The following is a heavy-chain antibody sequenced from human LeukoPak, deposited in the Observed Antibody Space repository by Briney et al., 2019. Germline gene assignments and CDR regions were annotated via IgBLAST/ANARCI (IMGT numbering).Heavy chain of an antibody. V-gene: IGHV4-4*02. CDR3: ARADEVVAALDY. D-gene: IGHD2-15*01. J-gene: IGHJ4*02. CDR2: IYHSGST. CDR1: GGSISSSNW. Sequence: PSETLSLTCAVSGGSISSSNWWSWVRQPPGKGLEWIGEIYHSGSTNYNPSLKSRVTISVDKSKNKFSLKLSSVTAADTAVYYCARADEVVAALDYWGQGTLVTVSS.